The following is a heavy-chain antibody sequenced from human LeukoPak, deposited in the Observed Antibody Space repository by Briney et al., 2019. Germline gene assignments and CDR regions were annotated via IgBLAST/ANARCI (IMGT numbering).Heavy chain of an antibody. V-gene: IGHV4-39*07. CDR2: VSYSGST. CDR1: GGSISSTNYY. Sequence: SETLSLTCTVSGGSISSTNYYWGWIRQPPGKGLEWIGSVSYSGSTYYNPSLKSRITISEDTSKNRFSLKLSSVTAADTAVYYCARGFRNTMIVVVRAGRDAFDIWGQGTMVTVSS. CDR3: ARGFRNTMIVVVRAGRDAFDI. J-gene: IGHJ3*02. D-gene: IGHD3-22*01.